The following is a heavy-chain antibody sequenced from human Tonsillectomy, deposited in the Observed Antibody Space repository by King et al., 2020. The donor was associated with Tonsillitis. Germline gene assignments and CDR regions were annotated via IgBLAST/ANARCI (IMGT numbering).Heavy chain of an antibody. CDR3: AREDMQWLETQAIDY. J-gene: IGHJ4*02. V-gene: IGHV1-18*01. CDR2: IATYNGNT. Sequence: QLVQSGTEVKKPGASVKVSCRASGYTFSSYGISWVRQAPGQGLEWMGWIATYNGNTNYAQKLQGRVTMTTDTSTATAFMELRSLTSDDTAVYYWAREDMQWLETQAIDYWGQGTLVTVSS. D-gene: IGHD6-19*01. CDR1: GYTFSSYG.